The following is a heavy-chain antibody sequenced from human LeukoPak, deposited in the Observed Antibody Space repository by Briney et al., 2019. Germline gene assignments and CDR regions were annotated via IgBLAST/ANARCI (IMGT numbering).Heavy chain of an antibody. D-gene: IGHD3-22*01. CDR2: IWYDGSNK. V-gene: IGHV3-33*01. CDR3: ARDTPYYYDSSGYSQTDAFDI. J-gene: IGHJ3*02. Sequence: PGGSLRLSCAASGFTFSSYGMHWVRQAPGKGLEWVAVIWYDGSNKYYADSVKGRFTVSRDNSKNTLYLQMNSLRAEDTAVYYCARDTPYYYDSSGYSQTDAFDIWGQGTMVTVSS. CDR1: GFTFSSYG.